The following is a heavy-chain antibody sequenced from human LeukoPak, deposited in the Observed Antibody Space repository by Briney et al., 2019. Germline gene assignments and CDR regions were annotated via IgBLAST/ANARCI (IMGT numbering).Heavy chain of an antibody. CDR2: IYHRGST. V-gene: IGHV4-38-2*02. D-gene: IGHD4-17*01. CDR3: ARDFDYESYYYYYGMDV. J-gene: IGHJ6*02. CDR1: GYPISSGYY. Sequence: AETLSLTCTVSGYPISSGYYWGWIRQPPGKGLEWIGGIYHRGSTYYNPSLKSRVTISVDTSKNQFSLKLSSVTAADTAVYYCARDFDYESYYYYYGMDVWGQGTTVTVSS.